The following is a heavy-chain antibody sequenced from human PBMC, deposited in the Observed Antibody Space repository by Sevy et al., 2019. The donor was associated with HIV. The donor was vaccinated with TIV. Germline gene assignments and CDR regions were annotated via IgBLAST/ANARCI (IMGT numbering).Heavy chain of an antibody. D-gene: IGHD2-2*01. V-gene: IGHV1-18*01. CDR3: ARLRCSSTSCPDAFDI. CDR2: ISAYNGNT. CDR1: GYTFTSYG. J-gene: IGHJ3*02. Sequence: ASVKVSCKASGYTFTSYGISWVRQAPGQGLEWMGWISAYNGNTNYAQKLQGRVNMTTDTSTSTAYMELRSLRSDDTAVYYCARLRCSSTSCPDAFDIWGQGTMVTVSS.